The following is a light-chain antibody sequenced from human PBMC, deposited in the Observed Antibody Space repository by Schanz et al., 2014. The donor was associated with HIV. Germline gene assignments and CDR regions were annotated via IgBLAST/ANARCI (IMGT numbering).Light chain of an antibody. CDR3: QQYNKWPPGAIT. CDR1: QSVRSD. V-gene: IGKV3-15*01. CDR2: GAS. Sequence: EIVMTQSPTTLSVSPGERATLSCRASQSVRSDLAWYQQKPGQAPRLLIYGASTRATGVPARFSGSGSGTEFSLTISSLQSEDFAVYYCQQYNKWPPGAITFGQGTRLEIK. J-gene: IGKJ5*01.